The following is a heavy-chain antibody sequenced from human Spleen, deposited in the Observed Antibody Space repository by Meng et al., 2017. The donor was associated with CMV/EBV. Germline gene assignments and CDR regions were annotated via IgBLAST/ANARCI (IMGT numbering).Heavy chain of an antibody. CDR2: IYYSGST. CDR3: ARHASVDTAMVTH. Sequence: TVSGGSISSSSYYWGWIRQPPGKGLEWIGSIYYSGSTYYNPSLKSRVTISVDTSKNQFSLKLSSVTAADTAVYYCARHASVDTAMVTHWGQGTLVTVSS. D-gene: IGHD5-18*01. V-gene: IGHV4-39*01. CDR1: GGSISSSSYY. J-gene: IGHJ4*02.